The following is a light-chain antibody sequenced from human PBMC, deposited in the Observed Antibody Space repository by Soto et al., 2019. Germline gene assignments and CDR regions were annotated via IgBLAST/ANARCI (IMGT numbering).Light chain of an antibody. J-gene: IGLJ2*01. CDR1: SSDVGTYNR. CDR2: EVS. V-gene: IGLV2-18*02. CDR3: SSYTSSSTVV. Sequence: QSVLTQPPSVSGSPGQSVTISCTGTSSDVGTYNRVSWYQQPPRTAPRLIIYEVSNRPSGVPDRFSGSKSGNTASLTISGLQVEDEDDYYCSSYTSSSTVVFGGGTKLTVL.